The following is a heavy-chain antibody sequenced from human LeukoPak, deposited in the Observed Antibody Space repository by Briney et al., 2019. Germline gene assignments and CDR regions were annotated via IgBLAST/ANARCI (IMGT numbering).Heavy chain of an antibody. Sequence: GGSLRLSCAASGFTFSSYSMNWVRQAPGKGLEWVSYISSSTIYYADSVKGRFTISRDNAKKSLYLQMNSLRAEDTAVYYCARAVAARHDYYYYYMDVWGKGTTVTVSS. CDR1: GFTFSSYS. CDR3: ARAVAARHDYYYYYMDV. CDR2: ISSSTI. J-gene: IGHJ6*03. V-gene: IGHV3-48*01. D-gene: IGHD6-6*01.